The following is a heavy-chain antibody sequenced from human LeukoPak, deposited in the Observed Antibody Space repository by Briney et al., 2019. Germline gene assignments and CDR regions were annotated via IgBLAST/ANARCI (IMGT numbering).Heavy chain of an antibody. J-gene: IGHJ4*02. CDR3: ARIVSTDY. D-gene: IGHD1-26*01. CDR2: INPNSGGT. V-gene: IGHV1-2*02. CDR1: GYTFTGYY. Sequence: ASVKVSCKASGYTFTGYYIHWVRQAPGQGLEWMGWINPNSGGTSYAQKFQDRVTMTRDTTISTAYMELSRLRSDDTAVYYCARIVSTDYWGQGTLVTVSS.